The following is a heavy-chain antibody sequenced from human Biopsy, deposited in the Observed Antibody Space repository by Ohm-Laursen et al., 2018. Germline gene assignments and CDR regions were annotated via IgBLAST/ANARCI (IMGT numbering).Heavy chain of an antibody. V-gene: IGHV4-59*01. Sequence: PSDTLSLTCTVSGASITSYYWSWIRQPAGKGLEWIGHIYYSVMTNYNPSLQSRVSISVDTSRNQVSLTLSSVTAADTAVYYCARDSGILNYGNFKYYHYYGMDVWGQGTKVTVSS. CDR1: GASITSYY. J-gene: IGHJ6*02. CDR3: ARDSGILNYGNFKYYHYYGMDV. CDR2: IYYSVMT. D-gene: IGHD4-11*01.